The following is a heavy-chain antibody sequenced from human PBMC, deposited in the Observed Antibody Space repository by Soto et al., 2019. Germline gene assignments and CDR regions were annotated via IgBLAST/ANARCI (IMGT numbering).Heavy chain of an antibody. CDR2: MNPNSGNT. CDR3: ARGDYDSSGYYYVKWFDP. V-gene: IGHV1-8*01. CDR1: GYTFTRYD. D-gene: IGHD3-22*01. J-gene: IGHJ5*02. Sequence: QVQLVQSGAEVKKPGASVKVSCKASGYTFTRYDINWVRQATGQGLEWMGWMNPNSGNTGYAQKFQGRGAMTRNTSITTAYMELSSLTSEDTAVYYCARGDYDSSGYYYVKWFDPWGQGTLVTVSS.